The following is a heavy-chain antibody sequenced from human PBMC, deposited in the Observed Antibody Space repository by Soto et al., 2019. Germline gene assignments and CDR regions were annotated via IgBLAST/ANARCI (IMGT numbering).Heavy chain of an antibody. CDR2: ISYSGNT. Sequence: SETLSLTCTVSGGSISSGGYYWSWIRQHPGKGLEWIGYISYSGNTYYNPSLKGRVTLSLDISKSQFSLKLASVTAADTAVYYCAREEVAYFGSGSHNWFAPSGQGTLVTVSS. D-gene: IGHD3-10*01. CDR1: GGSISSGGYY. J-gene: IGHJ5*02. V-gene: IGHV4-31*03. CDR3: AREEVAYFGSGSHNWFAP.